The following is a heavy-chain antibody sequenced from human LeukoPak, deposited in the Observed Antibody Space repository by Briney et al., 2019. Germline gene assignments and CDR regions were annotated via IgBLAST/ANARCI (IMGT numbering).Heavy chain of an antibody. D-gene: IGHD3-16*02. J-gene: IGHJ4*02. CDR3: AREVRYFATFDY. CDR2: IYTSGST. Sequence: SETLSLTCTVSGGSISSGSYYWSWIRQPAGKGLEWIGRIYTSGSTNYNPSLKSRVTISVDTSKNQFSLKLSSVTAADTAVYYCAREVRYFATFDYWGQGTLVTVSS. V-gene: IGHV4-61*02. CDR1: GGSISSGSYY.